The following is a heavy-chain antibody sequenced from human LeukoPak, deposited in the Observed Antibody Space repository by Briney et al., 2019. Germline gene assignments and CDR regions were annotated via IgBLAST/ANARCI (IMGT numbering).Heavy chain of an antibody. J-gene: IGHJ3*02. CDR3: AKYEGSTGAFDI. Sequence: GGSLRLSRAASGFTFDGYAMHWVRQAPGKGLEWVSTISWNSGNVGYADSVKGRFIISRDNAKNSLYLQMNSLRAEDTALYYCAKYEGSTGAFDIWGQGTMVTVSS. D-gene: IGHD3-9*01. CDR1: GFTFDGYA. V-gene: IGHV3-9*01. CDR2: ISWNSGNV.